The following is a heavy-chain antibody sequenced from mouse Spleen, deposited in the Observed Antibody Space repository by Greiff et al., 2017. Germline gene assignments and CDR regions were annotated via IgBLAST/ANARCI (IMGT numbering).Heavy chain of an antibody. Sequence: VQLQQSGPELVKPGASVKISCKASGYTFTDYYINWVKQRPGQGLEWIGWIFPGSGSTYYNEKFKGKATLTVDKSSSTAYMLLSSLTSEDSAVYFCARDYYGSRGYFDYWGQGTTLTVSS. D-gene: IGHD1-1*01. CDR3: ARDYYGSRGYFDY. CDR2: IFPGSGST. CDR1: GYTFTDYY. J-gene: IGHJ2*01. V-gene: IGHV1-75*01.